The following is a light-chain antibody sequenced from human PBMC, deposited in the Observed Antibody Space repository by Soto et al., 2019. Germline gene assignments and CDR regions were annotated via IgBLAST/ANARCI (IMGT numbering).Light chain of an antibody. J-gene: IGKJ1*01. CDR1: QSVSSN. Sequence: EIVMTQSPATLSVSPGERATLSCRASQSVSSNLAWYQQKPGQAPRLLIYGASTRATGIPARFSGSGSGTEFTLTISSLQSEYFAVYYCQQYNNWPQWTLGQGTKVDIK. V-gene: IGKV3-15*01. CDR2: GAS. CDR3: QQYNNWPQWT.